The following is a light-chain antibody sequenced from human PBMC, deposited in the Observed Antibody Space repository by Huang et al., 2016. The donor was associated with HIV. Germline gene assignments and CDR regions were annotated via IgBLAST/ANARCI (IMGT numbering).Light chain of an antibody. V-gene: IGKV2-29*03. Sequence: IVMTQSPLFLSVTLGQPASISCNSSQSLLYSDGKTYLYWYLQKPGQSPQILIYEVSIRFSGVPDSFSGSGSGTDFTLKISRVEADDVGVYYCMQGVHLRTFGQGTKVEI. CDR2: EVS. CDR3: MQGVHLRT. CDR1: QSLLYSDGKTY. J-gene: IGKJ1*01.